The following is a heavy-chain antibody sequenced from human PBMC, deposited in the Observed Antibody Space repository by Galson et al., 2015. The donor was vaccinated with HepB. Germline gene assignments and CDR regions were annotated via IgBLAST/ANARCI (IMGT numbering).Heavy chain of an antibody. CDR3: ARVYQDHSGVDY. V-gene: IGHV3-48*02. D-gene: IGHD4/OR15-4a*01. J-gene: IGHJ4*02. CDR2: ITSSSTTI. Sequence: SLRLSCAASGFTFSYYHMNWVRQAPGKGLEWISYITSSSTTIRYADSVRGRFTISRDNAKNSLYLQMNNLRDDDTATYYCARVYQDHSGVDYWGQGTLVTVSS. CDR1: GFTFSYYH.